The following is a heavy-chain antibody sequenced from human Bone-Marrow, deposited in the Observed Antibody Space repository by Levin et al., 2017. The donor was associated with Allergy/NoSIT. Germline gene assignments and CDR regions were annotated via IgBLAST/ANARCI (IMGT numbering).Heavy chain of an antibody. D-gene: IGHD2-21*02. Sequence: ASVKVSCKASGFAFITSAVQWVRQARGQRPEWIGWIVVGSGNTDYAQKFQGRVTITRDRSIYTAYMELSSLISEDTALYYWAAKCPAAYCTSACYADAFDIWGEGTMVTVSS. J-gene: IGHJ3*02. CDR2: IVVGSGNT. V-gene: IGHV1-58*01. CDR1: GFAFITSA. CDR3: AAKCPAAYCTSACYADAFDI.